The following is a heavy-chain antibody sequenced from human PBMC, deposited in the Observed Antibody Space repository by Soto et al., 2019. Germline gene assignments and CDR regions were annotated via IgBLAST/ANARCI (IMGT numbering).Heavy chain of an antibody. J-gene: IGHJ6*02. CDR1: GYTFTSYA. CDR2: INAGNGNT. Sequence: QVQLVQSGAEVKKPGASVKVSCKASGYTFTSYAMHWVRQAPGQRLEWMGWINAGNGNTKYSQKFQGRVTITRDTSASTAYMELSRLRSEDTAVYYCAREYGSGSLYYYYYGMDVWGQGTTVTVSS. V-gene: IGHV1-3*01. CDR3: AREYGSGSLYYYYYGMDV. D-gene: IGHD3-10*01.